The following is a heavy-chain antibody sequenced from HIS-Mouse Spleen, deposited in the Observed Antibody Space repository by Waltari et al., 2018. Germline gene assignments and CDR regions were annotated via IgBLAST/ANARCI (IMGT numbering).Heavy chain of an antibody. CDR2: INPNSGGT. CDR3: ARALGYYFDY. Sequence: QVQLVQSGAEVKKPGASVKVSCTASGYTFPGHYIPRGRQAPGQGLEWMGWINPNSGGTNYAQKFQGRVTMTRDTSISTAYMELSRLRSDDTAVYYCARALGYYFDYWGQGTLVTVSS. J-gene: IGHJ4*02. V-gene: IGHV1-2*02. CDR1: GYTFPGHY. D-gene: IGHD7-27*01.